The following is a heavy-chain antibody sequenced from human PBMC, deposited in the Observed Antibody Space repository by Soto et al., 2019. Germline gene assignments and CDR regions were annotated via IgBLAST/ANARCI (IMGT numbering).Heavy chain of an antibody. V-gene: IGHV3-53*01. CDR1: GFTIRSTY. CDR2: IFRTGNT. Sequence: VGSLRLSCAVSGFTIRSTYFSCVRQSPGKGLEWVSVIFRTGNTFYTDSVKGRFTISRDTSETMVYLQMTNLNAEDTAVYYCARDLGHCSNRPRSAHPEFWGEGTRVIVSS. J-gene: IGHJ4*02. CDR3: ARDLGHCSNRPRSAHPEF. D-gene: IGHD2-21*01.